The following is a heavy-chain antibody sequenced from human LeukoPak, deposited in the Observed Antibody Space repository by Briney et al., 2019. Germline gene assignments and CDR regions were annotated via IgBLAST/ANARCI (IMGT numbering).Heavy chain of an antibody. V-gene: IGHV4-38-2*02. CDR3: ARDPPDY. Sequence: PSETLSLTCTVSGYSISSGYYWGWIRQPPGKGLEWIGSIYHSGSTYYNRSLKSRVTISVEMSKNQFSLKLSSVTAADTAVYYCARDPPDYWGQGTLVTVSS. J-gene: IGHJ4*02. CDR1: GYSISSGYY. CDR2: IYHSGST.